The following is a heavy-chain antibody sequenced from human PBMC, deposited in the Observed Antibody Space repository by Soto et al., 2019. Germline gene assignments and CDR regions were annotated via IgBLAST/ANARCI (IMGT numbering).Heavy chain of an antibody. V-gene: IGHV4-59*08. CDR2: IYNTGSA. Sequence: QVQLQESGPGLVKPSETLSLTCTVSGGSISTFYWSWIRQPPGKGLEWIGYIYNTGSANYNPSLKGRVTMSIDTSKNQFTLKMNSVSAADTAVYYCARPLTENWNYEDAFDIWGPGTRVTVSS. J-gene: IGHJ3*02. D-gene: IGHD1-7*01. CDR1: GGSISTFY. CDR3: ARPLTENWNYEDAFDI.